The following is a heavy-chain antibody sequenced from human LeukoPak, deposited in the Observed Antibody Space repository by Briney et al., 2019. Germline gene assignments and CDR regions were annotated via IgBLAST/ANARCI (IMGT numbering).Heavy chain of an antibody. D-gene: IGHD3-10*01. CDR1: GFTFCSYA. V-gene: IGHV3-23*01. J-gene: IGHJ4*02. CDR2: ISGSGGST. Sequence: QLWGSLRLSCAASGFTFCSYAMSWVRQAPGKGLEWVSAISGSGGSTYYADSVKGRFTISRDNSKNTLYLQMNSLRAEDTAVYYCAKDGPGSGSLIRGDYWGQGTLVTVSS. CDR3: AKDGPGSGSLIRGDY.